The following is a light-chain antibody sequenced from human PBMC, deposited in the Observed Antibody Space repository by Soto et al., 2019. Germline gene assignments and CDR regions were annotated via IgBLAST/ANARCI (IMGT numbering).Light chain of an antibody. CDR2: GAS. CDR1: QSVSSSF. Sequence: IVLTQSPGTLSLSPGEIATLSCLASQSVSSSFLAWYQPKPCQAPRLLIYGASSRATGIPDRFSGSGSGTDFALTISRLEHDDVAVYYCQQYGSTPLTVGGGTKMEIK. J-gene: IGKJ4*01. CDR3: QQYGSTPLT. V-gene: IGKV3-20*01.